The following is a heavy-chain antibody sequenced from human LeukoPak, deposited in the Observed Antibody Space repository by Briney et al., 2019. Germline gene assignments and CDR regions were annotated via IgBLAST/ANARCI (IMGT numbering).Heavy chain of an antibody. CDR1: GYTFTGYY. Sequence: ASVKVSCKASGYTFTGYYMHWVRQAPGQGLEWMGWINPNSGGTNYAQKFQGRVTMTRDTSISTAYMELSRLRSDNTAVYYCARARMPMIVVVITDLSFDYWGQGTLVTVSS. CDR2: INPNSGGT. V-gene: IGHV1-2*02. CDR3: ARARMPMIVVVITDLSFDY. D-gene: IGHD3-22*01. J-gene: IGHJ4*02.